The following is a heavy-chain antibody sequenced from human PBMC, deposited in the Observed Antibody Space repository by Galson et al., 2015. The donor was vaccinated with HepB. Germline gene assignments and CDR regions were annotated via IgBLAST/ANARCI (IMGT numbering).Heavy chain of an antibody. J-gene: IGHJ1*01. CDR3: VKVDGGSYFH. V-gene: IGHV3-23*01. CDR2: ISGSGGST. CDR1: GFTFSSYA. D-gene: IGHD1-26*01. Sequence: SLRLSCAASGFTFSSYAMSWVRQAPGKGLEWVSAISGSGGSTYYADSVKGRFTISRDNSKNTLYLQMNSLRTEDTAVYYCVKVDGGSYFHWGQGTLVTVSS.